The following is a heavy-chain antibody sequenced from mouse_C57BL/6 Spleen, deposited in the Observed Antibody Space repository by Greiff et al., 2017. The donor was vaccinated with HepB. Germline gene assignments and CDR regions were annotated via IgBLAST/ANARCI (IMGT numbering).Heavy chain of an antibody. CDR3: AREENINYLDY. V-gene: IGHV5-16*01. CDR2: INYDGSST. Sequence: EVMLVESEGGLVQPGSSMKLSCTASGFTFSDYYMAWVRQVPEKGLEWVANINYDGSSTYYLDSLKSRFIISRDNAKNILYLQMSSLKSEDTATYYCAREENINYLDYWGHGTTLTVSS. J-gene: IGHJ2*01. CDR1: GFTFSDYY. D-gene: IGHD1-1*01.